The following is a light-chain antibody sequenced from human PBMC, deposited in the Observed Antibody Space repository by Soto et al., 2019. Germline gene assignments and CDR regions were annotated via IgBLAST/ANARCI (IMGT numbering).Light chain of an antibody. CDR1: QSISSL. J-gene: IGKJ1*01. V-gene: IGKV1-39*01. Sequence: DIQMTQSPSSLSASVGDRVTITCRASQSISSLLYWYQQKPGKAPKVLIYAASSLQSGVPSRFSGSGSGTDFTLTISSLQPEDFATYYCQQSYSSPRTFGQGTKVEIK. CDR2: AAS. CDR3: QQSYSSPRT.